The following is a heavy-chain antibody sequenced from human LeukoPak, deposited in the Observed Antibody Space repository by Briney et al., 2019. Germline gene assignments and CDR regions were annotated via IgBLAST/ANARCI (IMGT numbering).Heavy chain of an antibody. V-gene: IGHV4-4*07. CDR1: GGSISGYY. CDR2: VYSTGTT. J-gene: IGHJ4*02. D-gene: IGHD4-23*01. Sequence: SETLSLTCTVSGGSISGYYWSWIRQAAEKGLEWIGRVYSTGTTNYNPSLVSRATLSIDTSKNQFSLKVRSVTAADTAVYFCARGSYGGDTGYYFDYWGQGTLVTVSS. CDR3: ARGSYGGDTGYYFDY.